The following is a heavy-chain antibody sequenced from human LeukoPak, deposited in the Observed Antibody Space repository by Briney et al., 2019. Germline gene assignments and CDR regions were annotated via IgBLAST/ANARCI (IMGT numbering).Heavy chain of an antibody. D-gene: IGHD1-26*01. CDR3: NTSGNPSLIDI. J-gene: IGHJ3*02. Sequence: GGSRRLAWAAAGFTFTNAWMNWVRQAPGKWRGWVGRVNSKIDGGARTTDYAAPVKGRFTISRDDSNNTLYLKMNSLNTEDKAVYYCNTSGNPSLIDIWGQGTMVTVSS. CDR2: VNSKIDGGARTT. V-gene: IGHV3-15*07. CDR1: GFTFTNAW.